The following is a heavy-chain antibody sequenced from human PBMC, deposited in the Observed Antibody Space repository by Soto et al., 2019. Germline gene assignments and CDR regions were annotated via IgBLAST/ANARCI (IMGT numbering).Heavy chain of an antibody. CDR2: ITVKTGNT. V-gene: IGHV3-48*02. CDR1: GVPIGEGG. D-gene: IGHD3-10*02. J-gene: IGHJ4*01. Sequence: PGGSLILCCEACGVPIGEGGMKWAGQAPGKGLEWLSYITVKTGNTLYADSVRGRFTISTDNAGKSVFIQMRRMRDEEKAFYLCVRDRDLYRDMFQAVLWSQG. CDR3: VRDRDLYRDMFQAVL.